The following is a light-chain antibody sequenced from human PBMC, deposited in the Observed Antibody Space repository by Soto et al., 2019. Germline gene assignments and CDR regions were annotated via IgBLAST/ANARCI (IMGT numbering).Light chain of an antibody. V-gene: IGKV3-15*01. CDR3: QQYNHWSSIT. J-gene: IGKJ5*01. Sequence: EIAMTQSPATLSVSLGERATLSCRASQYISNNLAWYQQRPGQAPSLLIYGASTRATGVPARFSVSGSGTDFLLSISGLQSADSAVYYCQQYNHWSSITFGQGTRLEIK. CDR1: QYISNN. CDR2: GAS.